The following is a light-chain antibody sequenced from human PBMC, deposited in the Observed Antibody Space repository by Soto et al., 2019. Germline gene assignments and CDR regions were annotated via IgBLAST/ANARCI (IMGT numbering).Light chain of an antibody. CDR2: TTS. CDR3: QQYHKWPLT. J-gene: IGKJ1*01. V-gene: IGKV3-15*01. CDR1: QSVTSN. Sequence: EIVMTQSPGTLSVSPGERAILSCRASQSVTSNLAWYQQKPGQAPRLLIYTTSTRATGIPARFSGSGSQTEFTLTISSLQSEDFAVYYCQQYHKWPLTFGQGTKVEIK.